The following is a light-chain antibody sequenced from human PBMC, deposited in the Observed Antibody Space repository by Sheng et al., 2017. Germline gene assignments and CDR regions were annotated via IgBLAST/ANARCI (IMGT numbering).Light chain of an antibody. V-gene: IGLV3-1*01. CDR1: KLGDKY. Sequence: SYELTQPFSLSVSPGQTASITCSGDKLGDKYACWYQQKPGQSPVVVIFQDSRRPSGIPERFSGSNSGNTATLTISGTQAMDEADYFCQAWDSTTGVVFGGGTKLTVL. CDR2: QDS. J-gene: IGLJ3*02. CDR3: QAWDSTTGVV.